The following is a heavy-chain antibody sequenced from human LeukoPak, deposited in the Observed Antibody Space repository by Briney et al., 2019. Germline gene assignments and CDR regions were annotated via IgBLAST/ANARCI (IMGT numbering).Heavy chain of an antibody. D-gene: IGHD3-22*01. CDR3: ARDRYYYDSSGTRWFDP. J-gene: IGHJ5*02. V-gene: IGHV1-2*02. CDR1: GYTFTGYY. CDR2: INPNSGAT. Sequence: ASVKVSCKASGYTFTGYYMHWVRQAPGQGPEWMGWINPNSGATNYAQKFQGRVTMTRDTSISTAYMELSRLTSDDTAVYYCARDRYYYDSSGTRWFDPWGQGTLVTVSS.